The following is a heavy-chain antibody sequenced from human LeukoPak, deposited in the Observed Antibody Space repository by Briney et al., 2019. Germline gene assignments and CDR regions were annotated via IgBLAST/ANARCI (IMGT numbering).Heavy chain of an antibody. V-gene: IGHV3-30*18. CDR3: AKEVYGSGSYYKDYFDY. Sequence: GRSLRLSCAASGFTFSSYGMHCVRQAPGKGLEWVAVISYDGSNKYYADSVKGRFTISRDNSKNTLYLQMNSPRAEDTAVYYCAKEVYGSGSYYKDYFDYWGQGTLVTVSS. J-gene: IGHJ4*02. CDR2: ISYDGSNK. D-gene: IGHD3-10*01. CDR1: GFTFSSYG.